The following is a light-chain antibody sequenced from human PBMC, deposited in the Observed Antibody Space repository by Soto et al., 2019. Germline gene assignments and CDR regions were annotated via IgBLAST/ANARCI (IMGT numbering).Light chain of an antibody. CDR2: AAS. V-gene: IGKV1D-12*01. CDR1: QYISSW. CDR3: QQSDSFPPT. J-gene: IGKJ4*01. Sequence: DVQMTQSPSSVSASVGDRVTITCRASQYISSWLAWYQQKPGRAPKLLIYAASALQSGVPSRLSGSGSGTDFILTINSLQPEDFATYYCQQSDSFPPTFGGGTKVEIK.